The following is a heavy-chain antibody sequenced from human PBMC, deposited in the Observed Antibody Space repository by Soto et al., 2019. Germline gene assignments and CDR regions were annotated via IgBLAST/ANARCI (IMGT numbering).Heavy chain of an antibody. V-gene: IGHV5-51*01. Sequence: PXDSLKVSWQCSGNRFTSYWIGLVLQMPGKGLEWMGIIYPGDSDTRYSPSFQGQVTISADKSISTAYLQWSSLKASDTAMYYCARHKSIKIWSPDYYYGMDVCGQRTTVTVSS. CDR1: GNRFTSYW. CDR3: ARHKSIKIWSPDYYYGMDV. CDR2: IYPGDSDT. D-gene: IGHD5-18*01. J-gene: IGHJ6*02.